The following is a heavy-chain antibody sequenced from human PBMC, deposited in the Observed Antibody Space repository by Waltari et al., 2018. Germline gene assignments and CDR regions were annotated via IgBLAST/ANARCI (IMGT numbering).Heavy chain of an antibody. Sequence: EVQLVESGGGLVQPGGSLRLSCAASGFTFSSYWMHWVRQAPGQGLVWDSRMNSYGSSTSYAAPVKGRFTISRDNSKNTLYLQMNSLRAEDTAVYYCARQVGATTGYYYGMDVWGQGTTVTVSS. J-gene: IGHJ6*02. CDR2: MNSYGSST. D-gene: IGHD1-26*01. CDR3: ARQVGATTGYYYGMDV. CDR1: GFTFSSYW. V-gene: IGHV3-74*01.